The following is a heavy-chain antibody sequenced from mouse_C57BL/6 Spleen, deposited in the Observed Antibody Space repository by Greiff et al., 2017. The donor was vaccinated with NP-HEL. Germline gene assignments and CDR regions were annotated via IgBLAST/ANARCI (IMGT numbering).Heavy chain of an antibody. J-gene: IGHJ4*01. V-gene: IGHV5-4*01. Sequence: EVKVVESGGGLVKPGGSLKLSCAASGFTFSSYAMSWVRQTPEKRLEWVATISDGGSYTYYPDNVKGRFTISRDNAKNNLYLQMSHLKSEDTAMYYCAREYYGSSYSYAMDYWGQGTSVTVSS. CDR2: ISDGGSYT. D-gene: IGHD1-1*01. CDR3: AREYYGSSYSYAMDY. CDR1: GFTFSSYA.